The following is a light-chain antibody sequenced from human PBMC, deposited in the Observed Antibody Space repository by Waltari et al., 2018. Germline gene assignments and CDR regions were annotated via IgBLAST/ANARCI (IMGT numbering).Light chain of an antibody. CDR3: QQCYSTPYT. V-gene: IGKV4-1*01. Sequence: DIVMTQSPDSLAVSLGERVTINCRSSQNLLYNSDNKNYLAWFQQKPGQPPYLLIYWASTREAGVPDRFSGSGSGTECTRTISSLKAADVAVYYCQQCYSTPYTFGQGTKLEIK. CDR1: QNLLYNSDNKNY. CDR2: WAS. J-gene: IGKJ2*01.